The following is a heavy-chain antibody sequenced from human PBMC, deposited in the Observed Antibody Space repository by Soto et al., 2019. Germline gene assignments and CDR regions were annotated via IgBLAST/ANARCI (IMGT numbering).Heavy chain of an antibody. CDR3: ARHIGVTGTRGFDY. V-gene: IGHV4-4*02. D-gene: IGHD6-19*01. Sequence: QVQLQESGPGLVKPSGTLSLTCAVSGASISDNNWWSWVRQPPGKGLEWIGEVVHRGTTNHNPSRRSRVTRSMDKAKNQISRTLSSVTAADSAVYYCARHIGVTGTRGFDYWGQGTLVTVSS. CDR2: VVHRGTT. CDR1: GASISDNNW. J-gene: IGHJ4*02.